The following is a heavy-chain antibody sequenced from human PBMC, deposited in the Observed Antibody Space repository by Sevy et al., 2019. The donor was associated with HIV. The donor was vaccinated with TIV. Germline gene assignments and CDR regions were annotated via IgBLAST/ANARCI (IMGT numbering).Heavy chain of an antibody. CDR2: ISSGGDYI. Sequence: GGSLRLSCAASGFTFSSYIMNWVRQAPGMGLEWVSSISSGGDYIYYANPVKGRFTISRDNAKNSLYLHMNSLRAEDTAVYYCARDEYSYASGFDYWGQGTLVTVSS. J-gene: IGHJ4*02. D-gene: IGHD5-18*01. CDR1: GFTFSSYI. V-gene: IGHV3-21*01. CDR3: ARDEYSYASGFDY.